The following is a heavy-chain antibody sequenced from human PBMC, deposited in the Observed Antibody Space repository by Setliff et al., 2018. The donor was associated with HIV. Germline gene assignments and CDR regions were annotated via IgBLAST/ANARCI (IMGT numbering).Heavy chain of an antibody. Sequence: SETLSLTCTVSGDSISGNYYWAWIRQPPGKGLEWIATVFSGGSSKYNPSLWSRVTISVDTSKNQFSLKLSSVTAADTAVYYCARRKGYCSGPSCLEFSWFDPWGQGTLVTVSS. CDR2: VFSGGSS. V-gene: IGHV4-39*01. J-gene: IGHJ5*02. D-gene: IGHD2-2*01. CDR3: ARRKGYCSGPSCLEFSWFDP. CDR1: GDSISGNYY.